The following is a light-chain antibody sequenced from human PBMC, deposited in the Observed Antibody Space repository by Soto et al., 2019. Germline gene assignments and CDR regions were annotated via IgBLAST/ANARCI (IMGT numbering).Light chain of an antibody. J-gene: IGKJ1*01. CDR1: QSVSSY. V-gene: IGKV3-11*01. Sequence: EIVLTQSPATLSLSPGARATLSCRASQSVSSYLAWYQQKPGQAPRLLIYDASNRATGIPARFSGGGSGTDFTLTISSLEPEDFAVYYCQQRSNWPWTFGQGTKVEIK. CDR2: DAS. CDR3: QQRSNWPWT.